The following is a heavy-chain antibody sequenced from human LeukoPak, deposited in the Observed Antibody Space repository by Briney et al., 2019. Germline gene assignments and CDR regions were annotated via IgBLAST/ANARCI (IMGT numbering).Heavy chain of an antibody. J-gene: IGHJ6*03. CDR1: GGSISSYY. CDR3: ARVGLDSHYYMDV. V-gene: IGHV4-59*01. CDR2: IYYSVDYSGST. D-gene: IGHD3-16*01. Sequence: SETLSLTCTVSGGSISSYYWSWIRQPPGKGPEWIGYIYYSVDYSGSTNYNPSLKSRVTISVDTSKNQFSLKLTSVTAADTAVYYCARVGLDSHYYMDVWGKGTTVTVSS.